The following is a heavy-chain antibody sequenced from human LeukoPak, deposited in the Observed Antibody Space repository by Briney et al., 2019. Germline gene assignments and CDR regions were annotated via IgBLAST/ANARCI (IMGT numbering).Heavy chain of an antibody. Sequence: GGSLRLSCAASEFTFSDYYMRWIRQAPGKGLEWVSYISSSGSTIYYADSVKGRFTISRDNAKNSLYLQMNSLRAEDTAVYYCARDAGLSRGYYYYYYMDVWGKGTTVTVSS. V-gene: IGHV3-11*04. J-gene: IGHJ6*03. CDR2: ISSSGSTI. CDR3: ARDAGLSRGYYYYYYMDV. CDR1: EFTFSDYY. D-gene: IGHD3-16*01.